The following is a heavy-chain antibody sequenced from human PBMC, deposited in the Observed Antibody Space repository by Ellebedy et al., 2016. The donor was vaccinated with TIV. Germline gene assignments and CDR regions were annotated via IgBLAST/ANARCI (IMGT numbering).Heavy chain of an antibody. CDR2: IHPGDSDT. V-gene: IGHV5-51*01. Sequence: GESLKISCKGSGYRFTNYWIGWVCQMPGKGLDWMGIIHPGDSDTRYSPSFQGQVTISADKSISTAYLQWSSLKASDTAMYYCASAKYYGSGTYAHYLDYWGQGTLVTVSS. CDR1: GYRFTNYW. D-gene: IGHD3-10*01. J-gene: IGHJ4*02. CDR3: ASAKYYGSGTYAHYLDY.